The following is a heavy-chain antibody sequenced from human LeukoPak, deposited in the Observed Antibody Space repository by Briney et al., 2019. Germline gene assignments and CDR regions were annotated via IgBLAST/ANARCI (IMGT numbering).Heavy chain of an antibody. Sequence: PGGSLRLSCAASGFTFSSHAMSWVRQAPGKGLEWDSAISGSGGSTDYADSVKGRFTISRANSKNTLYLQMNSLRAEDTAVYYCAKGGRLLWFGEPTDFFDYWGQGTLVTVSS. CDR2: ISGSGGST. J-gene: IGHJ4*02. CDR1: GFTFSSHA. CDR3: AKGGRLLWFGEPTDFFDY. D-gene: IGHD3-10*01. V-gene: IGHV3-23*01.